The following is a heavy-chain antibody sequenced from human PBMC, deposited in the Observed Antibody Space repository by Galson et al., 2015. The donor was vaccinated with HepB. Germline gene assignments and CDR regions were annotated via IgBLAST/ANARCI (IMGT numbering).Heavy chain of an antibody. J-gene: IGHJ4*02. CDR1: GFTFSRYA. CDR2: ISGSGGDA. V-gene: IGHV3-23*01. Sequence: SLRLSCAASGFTFSRYAMSWVRQAPGKGLEWVSVISGSGGDAYLADSVKGRFSISRDNSDNTVYLQMDSLSAEDTAVYYCAKESPEFDYWGQGTLVTVSS. CDR3: AKESPEFDY.